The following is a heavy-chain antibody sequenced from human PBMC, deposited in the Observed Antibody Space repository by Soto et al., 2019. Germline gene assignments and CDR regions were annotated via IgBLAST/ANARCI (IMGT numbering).Heavy chain of an antibody. CDR3: ARGLHSLFDY. J-gene: IGHJ4*02. D-gene: IGHD2-21*01. V-gene: IGHV3-33*01. CDR1: GFTFSNYG. CDR2: IWYDGNNK. Sequence: SGGSLRLSCAASGFTFSNYGMHWVRRAPGKGLEWVAVIWYDGNNKYYADSVKGRFTISRDNSNNTLYVQMTSLRAEDTAVYYCARGLHSLFDYWGQGTLVTVSS.